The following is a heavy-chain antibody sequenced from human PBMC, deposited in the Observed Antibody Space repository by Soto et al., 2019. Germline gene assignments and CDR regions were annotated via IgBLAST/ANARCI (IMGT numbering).Heavy chain of an antibody. CDR2: IWYDGSNK. Sequence: QVQLVESGGGVVQPGRSLRLSCAASGFTFSSYGMHWVRQAPGKGLEWVAVIWYDGSNKYYADSVKGRFTISRDNSKNTLYLQMNSLRAEDTAVYYCARDGGYCSSTSCSTYYFDYWGQGTLVTVSS. J-gene: IGHJ4*02. CDR1: GFTFSSYG. V-gene: IGHV3-33*01. CDR3: ARDGGYCSSTSCSTYYFDY. D-gene: IGHD2-2*01.